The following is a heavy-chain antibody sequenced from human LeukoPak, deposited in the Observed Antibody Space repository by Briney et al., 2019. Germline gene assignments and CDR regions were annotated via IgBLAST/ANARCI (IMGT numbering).Heavy chain of an antibody. CDR3: ARTYCSTNACPFDR. V-gene: IGHV4-59*08. D-gene: IGHD2-2*01. Sequence: SETLSLTCTVSGGSISTYYWSWLRQPPGKGLECLGFIFHTGTTNYNPSLKSRVTISVDTSKNQFSLKLSSVTAADTAIYYCARTYCSTNACPFDRWGQGTLVTVSS. CDR1: GGSISTYY. CDR2: IFHTGTT. J-gene: IGHJ4*02.